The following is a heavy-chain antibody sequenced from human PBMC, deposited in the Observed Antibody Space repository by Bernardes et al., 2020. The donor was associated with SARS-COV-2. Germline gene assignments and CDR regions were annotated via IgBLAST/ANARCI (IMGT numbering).Heavy chain of an antibody. V-gene: IGHV5-51*01. J-gene: IGHJ4*02. CDR1: GYVFTSFW. CDR2: VYPGDSDV. D-gene: IGHD5-12*01. CDR3: ARHRPGDESGELDH. Sequence: GESLKISCKGSGYVFTSFWIGWVRQMPGKGLDWMGVVYPGDSDVRYGPSFQGQVSISADKSINTAYLQLSDLKASDTAVYYCARHRPGDESGELDHWGQGTLVSVSS.